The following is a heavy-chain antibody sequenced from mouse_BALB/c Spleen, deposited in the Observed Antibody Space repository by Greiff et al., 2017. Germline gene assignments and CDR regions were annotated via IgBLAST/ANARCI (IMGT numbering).Heavy chain of an antibody. J-gene: IGHJ2*01. D-gene: IGHD1-1*01. CDR1: GYSITSDYA. CDR2: ISYSGST. CDR3: ARSGTTVVADY. Sequence: EVQLVESGPGLVKPSQSLSLTCTVTGYSITSDYAWNWIRQFPGNKLEWMGYISYSGSTSYNPSLKSRISITRDTSKNQFFLQLNSVTTEDTATYYCARSGTTVVADYWGQGTTLTVSS. V-gene: IGHV3-2*02.